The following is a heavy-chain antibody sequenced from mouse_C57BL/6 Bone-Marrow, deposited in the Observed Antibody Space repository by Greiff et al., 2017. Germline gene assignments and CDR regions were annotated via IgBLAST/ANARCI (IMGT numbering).Heavy chain of an antibody. J-gene: IGHJ2*01. Sequence: QVQLQQSGAELARPGASVKLSCKASGYTFTSSGISWVKQRTGQGLEWVGEIYPRSGNTYYNEKFKGKATLTADKSSSPAYMELRSLTSEDSAVYFCARERITQYYFDYWGQGTTLTVSS. D-gene: IGHD2-4*01. CDR1: GYTFTSSG. CDR2: IYPRSGNT. CDR3: ARERITQYYFDY. V-gene: IGHV1-81*01.